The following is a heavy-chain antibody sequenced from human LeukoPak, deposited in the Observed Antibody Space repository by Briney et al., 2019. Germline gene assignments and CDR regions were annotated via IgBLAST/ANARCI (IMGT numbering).Heavy chain of an antibody. CDR1: GFTFSSYW. Sequence: GGSLRLSCAASGFTFSSYWMHWVRQAPGKGLVWVSRINSDGSSTSYADSVKGRFTISRDNAKNTLYLQMNSLRAEDTAVYYCARDLNAVTTSYYYYYGMDVWGQGTTVTVPS. D-gene: IGHD4-17*01. V-gene: IGHV3-74*01. CDR2: INSDGSST. J-gene: IGHJ6*02. CDR3: ARDLNAVTTSYYYYYGMDV.